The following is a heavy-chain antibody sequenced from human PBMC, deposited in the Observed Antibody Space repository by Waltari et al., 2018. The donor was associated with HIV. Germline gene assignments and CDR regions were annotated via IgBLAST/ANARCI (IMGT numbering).Heavy chain of an antibody. CDR3: VRQMTFYDAFDI. J-gene: IGHJ3*02. Sequence: QVQLLQSGAEVKKPGASVKVSCNASGYTFTAYYIHWLRQAPGQGLEWMGWVYPNTGDTNYAQNFQGRVTMARDASIRTVSMELSRLRSDDTAVYYCVRQMTFYDAFDIWGQGTLVTVSA. CDR1: GYTFTAYY. V-gene: IGHV1-2*02. CDR2: VYPNTGDT.